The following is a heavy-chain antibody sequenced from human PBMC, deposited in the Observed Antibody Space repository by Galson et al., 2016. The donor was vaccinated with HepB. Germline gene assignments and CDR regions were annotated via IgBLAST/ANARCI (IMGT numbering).Heavy chain of an antibody. Sequence: SCKASGDTFSTYAISWVRQPPGQGPEWMGGIIPIFGTTNYAQRFQGRVMITADESTSTAYMELSSLRSEDTAVYYCARDTMVRGAKMDYWGQGTLVTVSS. J-gene: IGHJ4*02. D-gene: IGHD3-10*01. V-gene: IGHV1-69*01. CDR2: IIPIFGTT. CDR1: GDTFSTYA. CDR3: ARDTMVRGAKMDY.